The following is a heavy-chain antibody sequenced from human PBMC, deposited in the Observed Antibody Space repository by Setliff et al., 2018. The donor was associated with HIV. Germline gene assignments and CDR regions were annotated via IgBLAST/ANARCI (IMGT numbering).Heavy chain of an antibody. CDR2: ISGYNGKT. Sequence: ASVKVSCKASGYAFTMYGITWVRQAPGQGLEWMGWISGYNGKTNYAQKLQGRVTMTTDTSTSTAYMELRSLRSDDTAVYYCARDRAGDAFDIWGQGTMVTVSS. CDR1: GYAFTMYG. CDR3: ARDRAGDAFDI. J-gene: IGHJ3*02. V-gene: IGHV1-18*01. D-gene: IGHD3-10*01.